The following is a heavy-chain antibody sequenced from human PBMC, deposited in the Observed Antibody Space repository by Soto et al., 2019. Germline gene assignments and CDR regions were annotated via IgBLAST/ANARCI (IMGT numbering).Heavy chain of an antibody. J-gene: IGHJ3*02. CDR1: GYTFTGYY. Sequence: ASVKVSCKASGYTFTGYYMHWVRQAPGQGLEWMGWINPNSGGTNYAQKFQGWVTMTRDTSISTAYMELSSLRSEDTAVYYCARDRHYDFWSGYHNGDAFDIWGQGTMVTVSS. D-gene: IGHD3-3*01. CDR2: INPNSGGT. CDR3: ARDRHYDFWSGYHNGDAFDI. V-gene: IGHV1-2*04.